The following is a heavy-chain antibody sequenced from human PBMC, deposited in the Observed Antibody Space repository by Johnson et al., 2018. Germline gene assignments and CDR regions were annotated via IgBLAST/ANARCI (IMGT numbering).Heavy chain of an antibody. CDR2: TYYSGST. V-gene: IGHV4-59*01. Sequence: QVQLVESGPGLVKPSETLSLTCTVSGGSISSYYWSWIRQPPGKGLEWIGYTYYSGSTNYNPSLQTRVTISVDTSKNQFSLKLSSVTAADTAVYFCARQTPGITSFGSPYYMDVWGKGTTVTVSS. CDR1: GGSISSYY. J-gene: IGHJ6*03. CDR3: ARQTPGITSFGSPYYMDV. D-gene: IGHD3-3*01.